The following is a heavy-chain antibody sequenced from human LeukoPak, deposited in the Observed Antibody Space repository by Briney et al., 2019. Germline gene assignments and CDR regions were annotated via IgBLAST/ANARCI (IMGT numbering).Heavy chain of an antibody. J-gene: IGHJ4*02. CDR2: INSDGSAT. CDR1: GLTLSSHW. V-gene: IGHV3-74*01. D-gene: IGHD3-16*02. Sequence: GGSLRLSCAASGLTLSSHWMHWVRQAPGKGLVWVSRINSDGSATAYADSVKGRFTISRDNAENTLYLQMNSLRAEDTAVYYCARGTAGYHSSYFDYWGQGTLVTVSS. CDR3: ARGTAGYHSSYFDY.